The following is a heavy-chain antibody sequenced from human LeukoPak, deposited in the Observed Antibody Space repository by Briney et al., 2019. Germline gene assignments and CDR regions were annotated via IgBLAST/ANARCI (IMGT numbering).Heavy chain of an antibody. CDR1: GFTFSDSY. CDR2: ISSSGSTI. CDR3: AQDRAWGGFDS. Sequence: GGSLRLSCAASGFTFSDSYMSWIRQAPGKGLEWLSYISSSGSTIYYADSVKGRFTISRDNAKNSLYLHMNSLRAEDTAIYYCAQDRAWGGFDSWGQGTLVTVSS. J-gene: IGHJ4*02. D-gene: IGHD1-26*01. V-gene: IGHV3-11*01.